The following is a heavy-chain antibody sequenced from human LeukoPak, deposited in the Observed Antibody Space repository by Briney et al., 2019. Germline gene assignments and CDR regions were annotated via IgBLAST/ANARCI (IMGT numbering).Heavy chain of an antibody. CDR2: IIPVFGTA. V-gene: IGHV1-69*06. D-gene: IGHD2-15*01. J-gene: IGHJ6*03. Sequence: SVKVSRKASGGTFSTYVISWVRQAPGQGREGMGGIIPVFGTANYAEKLQDRVTIHADKSTSTAYMELSSLRSEDTAMYYCAINQAGYCGGGSCYRHEFYYMDVWGKGTSVTVSS. CDR3: AINQAGYCGGGSCYRHEFYYMDV. CDR1: GGTFSTYV.